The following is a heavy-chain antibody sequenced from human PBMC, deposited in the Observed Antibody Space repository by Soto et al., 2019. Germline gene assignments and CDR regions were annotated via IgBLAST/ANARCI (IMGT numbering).Heavy chain of an antibody. CDR3: AKDYRLVSSYYFDY. V-gene: IGHV3-72*01. D-gene: IGHD6-19*01. J-gene: IGHJ4*02. CDR2: SRDKAQGYST. Sequence: PGGSLRLSCAASGFTFSSYSMKWVRQAPGKGLEWVGRSRDKAQGYSTAYAASVKGRFTTSRDESKNSVYLQMNSLRAEDTAVYYCAKDYRLVSSYYFDYWGQGTLVTVSS. CDR1: GFTFSSYS.